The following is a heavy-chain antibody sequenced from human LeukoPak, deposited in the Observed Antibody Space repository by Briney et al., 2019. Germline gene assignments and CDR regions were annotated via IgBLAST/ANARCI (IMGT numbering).Heavy chain of an antibody. Sequence: GGSLRLSCAASGFTFSSYEMNWVRQAPGKGLEWVSYISSSGSTIYYADSVKGRFTISRDNAKNSLYLQMNSLRAEDTAVYYCARLRFLEWLPNYYFDYWGQGTLVTVSS. V-gene: IGHV3-48*03. CDR1: GFTFSSYE. D-gene: IGHD3-3*01. J-gene: IGHJ4*02. CDR2: ISSSGSTI. CDR3: ARLRFLEWLPNYYFDY.